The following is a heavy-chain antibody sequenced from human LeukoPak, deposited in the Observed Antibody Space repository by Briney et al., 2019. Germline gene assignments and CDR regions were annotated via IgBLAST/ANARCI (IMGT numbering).Heavy chain of an antibody. V-gene: IGHV3-74*01. D-gene: IGHD4-23*01. CDR1: GFTFSSYW. Sequence: GGSLRLSCAASGFTFSSYWMHWVRHAPGKGLVWVSRINSDGSSTSYADSVKGRFTICRDNAKNTLYLQMNSLRAEDTAVYYCARPDYGGNSYDAFDIWGQGTMVTVSS. CDR2: INSDGSST. CDR3: ARPDYGGNSYDAFDI. J-gene: IGHJ3*02.